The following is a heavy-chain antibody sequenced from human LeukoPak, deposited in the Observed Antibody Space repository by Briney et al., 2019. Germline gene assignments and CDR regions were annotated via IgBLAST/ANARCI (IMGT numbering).Heavy chain of an antibody. Sequence: GGSLRLSCAASGFTFSSYGMHWVRQPPGKGLEWVAFVRNDGSNRFYADSVKGRFTISRDNSKNMLYLQMNSLRAEDTALYYCAKDNSGSSPLDYWGQGTLVTVSS. CDR1: GFTFSSYG. J-gene: IGHJ4*02. CDR3: AKDNSGSSPLDY. D-gene: IGHD3-22*01. V-gene: IGHV3-30*02. CDR2: VRNDGSNR.